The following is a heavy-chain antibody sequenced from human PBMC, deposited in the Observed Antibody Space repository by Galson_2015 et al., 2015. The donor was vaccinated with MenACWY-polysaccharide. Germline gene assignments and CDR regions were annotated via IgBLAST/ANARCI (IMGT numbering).Heavy chain of an antibody. V-gene: IGHV1-8*01. J-gene: IGHJ4*02. CDR1: GYKLTSYD. Sequence: SVKVSCKASGYKLTSYDINWVRQATGQGLEWMGWMNPNSGNTGYAQKFQGRVTMTSSSAMTTAYMELSSLRSEDTAVYYCARIIARKYTFADSWGQGTLVPVSS. CDR2: MNPNSGNT. CDR3: ARIIARKYTFADS. D-gene: IGHD2-21*01.